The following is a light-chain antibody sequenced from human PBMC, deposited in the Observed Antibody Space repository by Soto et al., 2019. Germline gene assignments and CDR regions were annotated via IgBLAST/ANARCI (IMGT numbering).Light chain of an antibody. Sequence: EIVMPQSPATLSVSPGARATLSCRASQSVSSNFAGYQQKPGQAPSLLIYGASTRATGIPARFSGRGSGTEFTLTISSLQSEDFAVYSCQQYNNWPALYTFGQGTKLEIK. CDR2: GAS. J-gene: IGKJ2*01. CDR3: QQYNNWPALYT. V-gene: IGKV3-15*01. CDR1: QSVSSN.